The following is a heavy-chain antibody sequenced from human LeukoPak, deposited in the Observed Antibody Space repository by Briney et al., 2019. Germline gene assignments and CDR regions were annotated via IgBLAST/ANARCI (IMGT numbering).Heavy chain of an antibody. Sequence: SETLSLTCTVSGGSISSYYWSWIRQPPGKGLEWIGYIYYSGTTSYNPSLKSRVTISVDTSKNQFSLTLRSVTAADTAVYYCARAYGSGPDYYYMDVWGKGSTVTVSS. CDR2: IYYSGTT. J-gene: IGHJ6*03. D-gene: IGHD3-10*01. V-gene: IGHV4-59*01. CDR3: ARAYGSGPDYYYMDV. CDR1: GGSISSYY.